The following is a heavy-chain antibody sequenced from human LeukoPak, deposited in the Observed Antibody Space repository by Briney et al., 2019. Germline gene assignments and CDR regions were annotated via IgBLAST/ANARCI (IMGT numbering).Heavy chain of an antibody. V-gene: IGHV4-30-2*01. CDR3: ARGTRSPRMISKRGHYDFWSGPTDDAFDI. CDR1: GGSISSGGYS. D-gene: IGHD3-3*01. Sequence: SQTLSLTCAVSGGSISSGGYSWSWIRQPPGKGLESIGYIYHSGSTYYNPSLKSRVTISVDTSKNQFSLKLSSVTAADTAVYYCARGTRSPRMISKRGHYDFWSGPTDDAFDIWGQGTMVTVSS. J-gene: IGHJ3*02. CDR2: IYHSGST.